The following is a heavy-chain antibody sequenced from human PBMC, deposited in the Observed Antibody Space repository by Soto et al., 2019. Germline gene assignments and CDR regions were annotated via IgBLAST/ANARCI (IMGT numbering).Heavy chain of an antibody. CDR3: AREGRITIFGVVIIRGDAFDI. CDR2: IYTSGST. V-gene: IGHV4-4*07. CDR1: GGSISSYY. D-gene: IGHD3-3*01. Sequence: SETLSLTCTVSGGSISSYYWSWIRQPAGKGLEWIGRIYTSGSTNYNPSLKSRVTMSVDTPKNQFSLKLSSVTAADTAVYYCAREGRITIFGVVIIRGDAFDIWGQGTMVTVSS. J-gene: IGHJ3*02.